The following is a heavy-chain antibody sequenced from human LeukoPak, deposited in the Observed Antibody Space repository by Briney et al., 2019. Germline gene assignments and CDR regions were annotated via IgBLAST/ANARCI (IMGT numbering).Heavy chain of an antibody. D-gene: IGHD6-13*01. V-gene: IGHV1-3*01. CDR2: INAGNGNT. CDR3: ARARGGYSSSWYWGYFDL. Sequence: ASVKVSCKASGYTFTSYAMHWVRQAPGQRLEWMGWINAGNGNTKYSQKFQGRVTITRDTSASTAYMELSSLRSEDTAVYYCARARGGYSSSWYWGYFDLWGRGTLVTVSS. CDR1: GYTFTSYA. J-gene: IGHJ2*01.